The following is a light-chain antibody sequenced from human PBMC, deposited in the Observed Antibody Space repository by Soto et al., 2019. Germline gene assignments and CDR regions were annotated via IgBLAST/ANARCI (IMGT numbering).Light chain of an antibody. CDR1: QSISSY. CDR2: AAS. V-gene: IGKV1-39*01. CDR3: QHYNSYSEA. Sequence: DIQMTQSPSSLSAYIGDRVTITCRASQSISSYLNWYQQKPGKAPKLLIYAASSLQSGVPSRFSGSGSGTDFTLTISSLQPEDFATYYCQHYNSYSEAFGQGTRLEI. J-gene: IGKJ5*01.